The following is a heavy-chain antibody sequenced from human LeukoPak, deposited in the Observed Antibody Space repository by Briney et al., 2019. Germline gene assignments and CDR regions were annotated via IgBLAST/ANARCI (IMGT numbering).Heavy chain of an antibody. V-gene: IGHV1-8*03. J-gene: IGHJ4*02. Sequence: GASVKVSCKASGYTFTSYAINWVRQATGQGLEWMGWMNPNSGNTGYAQKFQGRVTITRNTSISTAYMELSSLRSEDTAVYYCARRKYYYDNSGYYFDYWGQGTLVTVSS. CDR1: GYTFTSYA. CDR2: MNPNSGNT. CDR3: ARRKYYYDNSGYYFDY. D-gene: IGHD3-22*01.